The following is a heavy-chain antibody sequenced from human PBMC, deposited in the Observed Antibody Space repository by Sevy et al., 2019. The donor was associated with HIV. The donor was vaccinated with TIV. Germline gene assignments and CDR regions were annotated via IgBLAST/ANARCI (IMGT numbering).Heavy chain of an antibody. Sequence: GGSLRLSCAASGFTFDDYAMHWVRQAPGKGLEWVSGISWNSGSIGYVDSVKGRFTISRDNAKNSLYLQMNSLRAEDTALYYCAKDLGGTMVRGVIVEPGPFDYWGQGTLVTVSS. J-gene: IGHJ4*02. CDR2: ISWNSGSI. D-gene: IGHD3-10*01. CDR1: GFTFDDYA. CDR3: AKDLGGTMVRGVIVEPGPFDY. V-gene: IGHV3-9*01.